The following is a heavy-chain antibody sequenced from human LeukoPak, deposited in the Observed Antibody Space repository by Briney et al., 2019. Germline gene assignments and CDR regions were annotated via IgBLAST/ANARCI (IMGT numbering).Heavy chain of an antibody. J-gene: IGHJ4*02. CDR3: ARGGYYYDY. Sequence: SETLSLTCAAYGGSFSGYYWSWIRQPPGKGLEWIGEINHSGSTNYNPSLKSRVTISVDTSKNQFSLKLSSVTAADTAVYYCARGGYYYDYWGQGTLVTVSS. CDR1: GGSFSGYY. D-gene: IGHD3-22*01. CDR2: INHSGST. V-gene: IGHV4-34*01.